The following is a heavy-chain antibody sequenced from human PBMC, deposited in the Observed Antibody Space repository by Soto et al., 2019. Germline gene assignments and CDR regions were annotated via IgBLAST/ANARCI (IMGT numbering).Heavy chain of an antibody. CDR3: ARPDEGGYSSNHHYYYALDV. CDR1: GGTFRSYS. J-gene: IGHJ6*02. D-gene: IGHD3-22*01. Sequence: SVKVSCKASGGTFRSYSISWVRQAPGQGLEWVGGIIPIFDITNYAQKFQGRVTITADESTSTAYMELSSLGSDDTAVYYCARPDEGGYSSNHHYYYALDVWGQGTTVTVSS. CDR2: IIPIFDIT. V-gene: IGHV1-69*13.